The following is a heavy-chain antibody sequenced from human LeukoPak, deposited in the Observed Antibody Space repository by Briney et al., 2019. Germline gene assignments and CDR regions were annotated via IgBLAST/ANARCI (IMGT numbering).Heavy chain of an antibody. D-gene: IGHD6-19*01. V-gene: IGHV3-74*01. CDR1: GFTFSSYW. Sequence: GGSLRLSCAASGFTFSSYWMHWVRQAPGKGLVWVSRINSDGSSTSYADSVKGRFTISRDNAKNTLYLQMNSPRAEDTAVYYCARTYSSGWYVDYWGQGTLVTVSS. J-gene: IGHJ4*02. CDR3: ARTYSSGWYVDY. CDR2: INSDGSST.